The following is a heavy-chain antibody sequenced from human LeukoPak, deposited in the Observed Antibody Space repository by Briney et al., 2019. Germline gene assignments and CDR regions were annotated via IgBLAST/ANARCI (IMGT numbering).Heavy chain of an antibody. J-gene: IGHJ4*02. D-gene: IGHD3-3*01. Sequence: TSETLSLTCTVSGGSISSGDYYWSWIRQPPGKGLEWIGYIYYSGSTYYNPSLKSRVTISVDTSKNQFSLKLSSVTAADTAVYYCARGRLYYDFWSGYRTSYFDYWGQGTLVTVSS. CDR2: IYYSGST. CDR3: ARGRLYYDFWSGYRTSYFDY. V-gene: IGHV4-30-4*01. CDR1: GGSISSGDYY.